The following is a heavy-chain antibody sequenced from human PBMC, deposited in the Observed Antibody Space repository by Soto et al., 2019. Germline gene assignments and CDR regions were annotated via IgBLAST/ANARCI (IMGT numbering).Heavy chain of an antibody. V-gene: IGHV4-31*03. CDR3: ARHLSGDYPNANWFDP. J-gene: IGHJ5*02. D-gene: IGHD4-17*01. CDR1: NGSIDNTVFF. CDR2: ISYSGKT. Sequence: QVQLQESGPGLVRPSQTLSLTCTVSNGSIDNTVFFWNWLRQHPGRGLEWIGYISYSGKTFYNPSLQSRVSMSLDTSTNQFSLKLSSVTAADTAGYFCARHLSGDYPNANWFDPWGQGTLVTVSS.